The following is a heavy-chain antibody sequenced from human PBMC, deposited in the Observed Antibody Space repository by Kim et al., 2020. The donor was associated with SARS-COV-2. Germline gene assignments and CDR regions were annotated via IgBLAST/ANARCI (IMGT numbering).Heavy chain of an antibody. Sequence: SVKGRFTISRDNSKNTLYLQMNSLRAEDTAVYYCAGEPVYYDILTGYWDYWGQGTLVTVSS. CDR3: AGEPVYYDILTGYWDY. J-gene: IGHJ4*02. V-gene: IGHV3-30*07. D-gene: IGHD3-9*01.